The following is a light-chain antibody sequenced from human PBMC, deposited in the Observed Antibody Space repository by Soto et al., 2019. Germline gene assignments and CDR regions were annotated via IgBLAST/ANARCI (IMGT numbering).Light chain of an antibody. CDR3: QQCAHSPLT. V-gene: IGKV3-20*01. CDR1: QSVDNNY. J-gene: IGKJ4*01. Sequence: DIVLTQSPGTLSLSPGERATLSCRASQSVDNNYLAWFQQKPGQAPRLLIDDASRRATGIPDRFSGSGSGTDFTLTISRLEPEDFAVYYCQQCAHSPLTFGGGTKVEI. CDR2: DAS.